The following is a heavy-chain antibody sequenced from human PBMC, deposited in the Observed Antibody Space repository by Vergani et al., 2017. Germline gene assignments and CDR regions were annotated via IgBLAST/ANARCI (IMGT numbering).Heavy chain of an antibody. CDR2: IIHSGST. Sequence: QVQLQQWGAGLLKPSETLSLTCAVYGGSFSGYYWSWIRQPPGKGLEWIGEIIHSGSTNYNPSLKSRVTISVDTSKNQFSLRLSSVTAADTAVYYCARGRQYTRYYYYYYMDVWGKGTTVTVSS. J-gene: IGHJ6*03. V-gene: IGHV4-34*01. D-gene: IGHD1-1*01. CDR3: ARGRQYTRYYYYYYMDV. CDR1: GGSFSGYY.